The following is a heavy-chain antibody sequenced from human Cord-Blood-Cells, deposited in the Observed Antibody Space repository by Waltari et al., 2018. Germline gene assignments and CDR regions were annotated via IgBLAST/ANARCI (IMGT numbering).Heavy chain of an antibody. Sequence: QVQLVQSGAEVKKPGSSVKVSCKASGGTFSSYAISWVRQAPGHGLEWMGGIIPIFGTANYAQKFQGRVTITADESTSTAYMELSSLRSEDTAVYYCARDRGWGSGSYPQGYYGMDVWGQGTTVTVSS. CDR3: ARDRGWGSGSYPQGYYGMDV. CDR2: IIPIFGTA. V-gene: IGHV1-69*01. D-gene: IGHD3-10*01. J-gene: IGHJ6*02. CDR1: GGTFSSYA.